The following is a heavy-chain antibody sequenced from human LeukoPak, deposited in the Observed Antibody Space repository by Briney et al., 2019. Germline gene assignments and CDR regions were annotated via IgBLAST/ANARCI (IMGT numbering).Heavy chain of an antibody. V-gene: IGHV1-2*02. Sequence: SVKVSCKASEYTFTGYYIHWVRQAPGQGLEWMGWIDPNTGDSNYVQKFQGRVTMTRDTSISTAYMELSRLRSDDTAFYYCARIRYCGGISCYYIDYWGQGTLVTVSA. D-gene: IGHD2-2*01. J-gene: IGHJ4*02. CDR1: EYTFTGYY. CDR3: ARIRYCGGISCYYIDY. CDR2: IDPNTGDS.